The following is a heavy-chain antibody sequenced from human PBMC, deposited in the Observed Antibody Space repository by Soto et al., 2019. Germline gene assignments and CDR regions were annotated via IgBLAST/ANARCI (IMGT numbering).Heavy chain of an antibody. CDR1: GGSISSGDYY. V-gene: IGHV4-30-4*01. CDR3: ARGPLYSSSWYLY. CDR2: IYYSGST. D-gene: IGHD6-13*01. Sequence: SETLSLTCTVSGGSISSGDYYWSWIRQPPGKGLEWIGYIYYSGSTYYNPSLKSRVTISVDTSKNQFSLKLSSVTAADTAVYYCARGPLYSSSWYLYWGQGTLVTVSS. J-gene: IGHJ4*02.